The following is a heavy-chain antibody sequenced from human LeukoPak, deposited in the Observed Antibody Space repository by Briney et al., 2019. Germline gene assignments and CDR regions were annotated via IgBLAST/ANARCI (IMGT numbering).Heavy chain of an antibody. CDR2: ISYDGSNK. D-gene: IGHD3-16*01. CDR1: GFTFSSYG. Sequence: GRSLRLSCAASGFTFSSYGVHWVRQAPGKGLEWVAVISYDGSNKYYADSVKGRFTISRDSSKNTLYLQMNSLRAEDTAVYYCARTWAHYYYYGMDVWGQGTTVTVSS. CDR3: ARTWAHYYYYGMDV. J-gene: IGHJ6*02. V-gene: IGHV3-30*19.